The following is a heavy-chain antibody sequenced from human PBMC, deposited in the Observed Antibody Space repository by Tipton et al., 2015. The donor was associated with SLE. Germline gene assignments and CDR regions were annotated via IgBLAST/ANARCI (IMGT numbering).Heavy chain of an antibody. J-gene: IGHJ4*02. CDR1: GDSINSNYH. CDR3: ARMRSRHFDY. Sequence: GLVKPSQTLSLTCTVSGDSINSNYHWSWIRQPAGKGLEWIGRFFSSGTTNYNPSLKSRVTISVDTSKNQLSLRLTSVTAADTAVYYCARMRSRHFDYWGQGTLVTVSS. V-gene: IGHV4-4*07. CDR2: FFSSGTT.